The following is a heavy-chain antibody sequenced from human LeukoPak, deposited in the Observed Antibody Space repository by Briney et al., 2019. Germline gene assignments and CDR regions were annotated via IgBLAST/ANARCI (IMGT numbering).Heavy chain of an antibody. CDR1: GGSFSGYY. V-gene: IGHV4-34*01. D-gene: IGHD3-22*01. CDR3: ARADYYDSSGHDY. J-gene: IGHJ4*02. CDR2: INHSGST. Sequence: SETLSLTCAVYGGSFSGYYWSWIRQPPGKGLEWIGEINHSGSTNYNPSLKSRVTISVDTSKNQFSLKLSSVTAADTAVYYCARADYYDSSGHDYWGQGTLVTVSS.